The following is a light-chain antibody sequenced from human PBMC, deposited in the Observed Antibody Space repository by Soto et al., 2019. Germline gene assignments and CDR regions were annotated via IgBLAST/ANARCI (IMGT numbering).Light chain of an antibody. Sequence: DIQMTQSPSSLSASIGDRVTITCRASQSIYIDLNRYQHNPGKAPKLLSYTASSLQRGVRSTFSGCGSGTDFTLTISSLQPDEFATYYCQQSYSSITFGRGTRLEIK. CDR3: QQSYSSIT. CDR2: TAS. J-gene: IGKJ5*01. CDR1: QSIYID. V-gene: IGKV1-39*01.